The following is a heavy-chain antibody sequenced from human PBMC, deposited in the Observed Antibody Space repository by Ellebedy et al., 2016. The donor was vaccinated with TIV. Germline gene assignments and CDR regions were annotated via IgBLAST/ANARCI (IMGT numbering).Heavy chain of an antibody. CDR3: ARSYSVAGTRFDY. Sequence: SVKVSXKASGGTFSSYAISWVRQAPGQGLEWMGGIIPIFGTANYAQKFQGRVTITADESTSTAYMELSSPRSEDTAVYYCARSYSVAGTRFDYWGQGTLVTVSS. V-gene: IGHV1-69*13. D-gene: IGHD6-19*01. J-gene: IGHJ4*02. CDR2: IIPIFGTA. CDR1: GGTFSSYA.